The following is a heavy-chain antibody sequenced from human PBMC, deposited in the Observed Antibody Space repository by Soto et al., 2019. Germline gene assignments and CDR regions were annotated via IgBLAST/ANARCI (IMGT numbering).Heavy chain of an antibody. CDR2: IVVGSGNT. CDR1: GFTFTSSA. J-gene: IGHJ6*03. Sequence: GASVKASCKASGFTFTSSAMQCVRQAREQRLEWIGWIVVGSGNTNYAQKFQERVTITRDMSTSTAYMELSSLRSEDTAVYYCAADLSRFGELGDMDVWGKGTTVTVSS. CDR3: AADLSRFGELGDMDV. D-gene: IGHD3-10*01. V-gene: IGHV1-58*02.